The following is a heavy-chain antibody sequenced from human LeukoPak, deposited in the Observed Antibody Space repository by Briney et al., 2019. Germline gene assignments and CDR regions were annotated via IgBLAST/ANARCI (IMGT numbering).Heavy chain of an antibody. CDR1: GFTFSTSA. V-gene: IGHV3-23*01. Sequence: PGGSLRLSCVASGFTFSTSAMTWVRQAPGKGLEWVSAISSSGGDTYYAASVKGRLTISRDNSKNTLYLQMNSLRAEDTAVYYCGRGSTNRRGYYYYYMDVWGKGTTVTVSS. CDR3: GRGSTNRRGYYYYYMDV. D-gene: IGHD2-2*01. CDR2: ISSSGGDT. J-gene: IGHJ6*03.